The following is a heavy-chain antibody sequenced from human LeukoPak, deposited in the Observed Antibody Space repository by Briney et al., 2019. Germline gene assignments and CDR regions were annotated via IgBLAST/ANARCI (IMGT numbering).Heavy chain of an antibody. CDR3: ARGNHWSGYQDY. Sequence: PSETLSLTCTVSGYSISNGYYWGWIRQPPGKGLEFIGSVYHGGNTYYKASLKSRVTISLDTSKNQFSLRLSSVTAADTAVYYCARGNHWSGYQDYWGQGTLVTVSS. J-gene: IGHJ4*02. CDR2: VYHGGNT. D-gene: IGHD3-3*01. V-gene: IGHV4-38-2*02. CDR1: GYSISNGYY.